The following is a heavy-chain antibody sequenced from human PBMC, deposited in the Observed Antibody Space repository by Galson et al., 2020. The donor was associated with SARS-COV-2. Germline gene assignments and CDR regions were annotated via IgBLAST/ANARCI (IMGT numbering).Heavy chain of an antibody. Sequence: GGSLRLSCAASGFTFSSYSMNWVCQAPGKGLEWVSSISSSSSYIYYADSVKGRFTISRDNAKNSLYLQMNSLRAEDTAVYYCARDPPGAAAEYWGQGTLVTVSS. CDR3: ARDPPGAAAEY. V-gene: IGHV3-21*01. D-gene: IGHD6-13*01. CDR2: ISSSSSYI. J-gene: IGHJ4*02. CDR1: GFTFSSYS.